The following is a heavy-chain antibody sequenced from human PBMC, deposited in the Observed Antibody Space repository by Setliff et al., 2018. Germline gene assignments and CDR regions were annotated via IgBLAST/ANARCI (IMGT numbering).Heavy chain of an antibody. CDR1: GFSFTNFG. V-gene: IGHV1-18*01. Sequence: ASVQVPCKTSGFSFTNFGFSWVRQAPGQGLEWLGSISPYSGNTNFPQWLQDRVTMTIDTSATTVFMELKSPRSDDTAVYYCVVSSVPQVVLVADFDFWGQGTPVTVSS. CDR2: ISPYSGNT. CDR3: VVSSVPQVVLVADFDF. J-gene: IGHJ4*02. D-gene: IGHD2-8*02.